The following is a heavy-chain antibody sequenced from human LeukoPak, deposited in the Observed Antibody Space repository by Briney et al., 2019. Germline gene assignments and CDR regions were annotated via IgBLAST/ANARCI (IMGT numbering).Heavy chain of an antibody. V-gene: IGHV4-39*01. J-gene: IGHJ4*02. D-gene: IGHD3-10*01. CDR2: IYYSGST. CDR1: GGSISSSSYY. CDR3: ASEVRFGELSFDY. Sequence: SETLSLTCTVSGGSISSSSYYWGWIRQPPGKGLEWIGSIYYSGSTYYNPSLKSRVTISVDTSKNQFSLKLSSVTAADTAVYYCASEVRFGELSFDYWGQGTLVTVSS.